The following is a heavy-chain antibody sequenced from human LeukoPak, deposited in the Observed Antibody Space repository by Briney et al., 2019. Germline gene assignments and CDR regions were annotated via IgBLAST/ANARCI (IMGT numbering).Heavy chain of an antibody. V-gene: IGHV3-23*01. J-gene: IGHJ4*02. Sequence: PSGGSLRLSCAASGFTFSSYAMSWVRQAPGKGLVWVSAISGSGGSTYYADSVKGRFTISRDNSKNTLYLQMNSLRAEDTAVYYCAKCGIVGATNLDYWGQGTLVTVSS. CDR2: ISGSGGST. D-gene: IGHD1-26*01. CDR3: AKCGIVGATNLDY. CDR1: GFTFSSYA.